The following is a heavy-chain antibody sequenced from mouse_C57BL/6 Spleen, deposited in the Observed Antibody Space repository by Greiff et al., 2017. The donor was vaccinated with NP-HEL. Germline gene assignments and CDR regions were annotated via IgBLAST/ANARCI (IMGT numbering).Heavy chain of an antibody. CDR1: GFSFNTYA. J-gene: IGHJ2*01. V-gene: IGHV10-1*01. Sequence: EVQGVESGGGLVQPKGSLKLSCAASGFSFNTYAMNWVRQAPGKGLEWVARIRSKSNNYATYYADSVKDRFTISRDDSESMLYLQMNNLKTEDTAMYYCVRDYGSSFYFDYWGQGTTLTVSS. CDR2: IRSKSNNYAT. D-gene: IGHD1-1*01. CDR3: VRDYGSSFYFDY.